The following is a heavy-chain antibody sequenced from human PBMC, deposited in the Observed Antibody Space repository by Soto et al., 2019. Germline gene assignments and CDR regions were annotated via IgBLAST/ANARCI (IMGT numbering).Heavy chain of an antibody. CDR2: INSDGSST. CDR3: ARDAVTMVRGVPDY. J-gene: IGHJ4*02. V-gene: IGHV3-74*01. Sequence: EVPLVESGGGLVQPGGSLRLSCAASGFTFSSYWMHWVRQAPGKGLGGVSRINSDGSSTSYADSVKGRFTISRDNAKNTLYLQMNSLRAEDTAVYYCARDAVTMVRGVPDYWGQGTLVTVSS. CDR1: GFTFSSYW. D-gene: IGHD3-10*01.